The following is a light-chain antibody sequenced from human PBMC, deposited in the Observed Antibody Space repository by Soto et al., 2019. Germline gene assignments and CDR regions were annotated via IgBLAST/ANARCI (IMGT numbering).Light chain of an antibody. V-gene: IGKV3-15*01. J-gene: IGKJ1*01. Sequence: EIVMTQSPATLSVSPGERATLSCRASQSVSSNFAWYQQNPGQAPRLLIYGASTRATGIPARFSGSGSGTEFTLTITSLQSEDFAVYYCQQDNNWPPWTFGQGTKVEIK. CDR3: QQDNNWPPWT. CDR1: QSVSSN. CDR2: GAS.